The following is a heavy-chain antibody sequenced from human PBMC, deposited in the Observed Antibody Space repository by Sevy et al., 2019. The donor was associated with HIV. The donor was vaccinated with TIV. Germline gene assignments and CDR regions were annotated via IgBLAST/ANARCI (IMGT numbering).Heavy chain of an antibody. J-gene: IGHJ4*02. V-gene: IGHV3-21*01. Sequence: GGSLRLSCAASGFTFSSYSMTWVRQAPGKGLEWVSSISSSSTYIFYADSVKGRFTMSRDNAKNSLYLQMNTLRAEDSALYYCARGQNGKYDYWGQGTLVTVSS. CDR2: ISSSSTYI. CDR3: ARGQNGKYDY. D-gene: IGHD1-1*01. CDR1: GFTFSSYS.